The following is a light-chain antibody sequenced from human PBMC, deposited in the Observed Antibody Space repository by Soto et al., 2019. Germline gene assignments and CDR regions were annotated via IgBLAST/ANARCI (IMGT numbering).Light chain of an antibody. CDR1: ENVRTF. CDR2: GAS. CDR3: QQHSHWPPWT. Sequence: PGERATLSCRASENVRTFVDWYQQKPGQAPRILIYGASNRATGIPARFSGSGSGTDFTLTISNLEPEDFAVYYCQQHSHWPPWTFGQGTRVEIQ. V-gene: IGKV3-11*01. J-gene: IGKJ1*01.